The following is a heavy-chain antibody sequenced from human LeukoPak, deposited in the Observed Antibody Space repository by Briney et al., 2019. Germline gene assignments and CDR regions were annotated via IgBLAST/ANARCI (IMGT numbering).Heavy chain of an antibody. CDR2: INPNSGGT. V-gene: IGHV1-2*04. Sequence: ASVKVSCKASGYTFTGYYMHWVRQAPGQGLEWMGWINPNSGGTNYAQKFQGWVTVTRDTSTSTAYMELRSLRSDDTAVYYCARDIVAAGTCGYWGQGTLVTVSS. CDR3: ARDIVAAGTCGY. D-gene: IGHD6-13*01. J-gene: IGHJ4*02. CDR1: GYTFTGYY.